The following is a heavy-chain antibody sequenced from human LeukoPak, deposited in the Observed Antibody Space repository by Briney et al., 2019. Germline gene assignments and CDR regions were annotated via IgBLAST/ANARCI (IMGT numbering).Heavy chain of an antibody. CDR3: ARGRGIAAAGYYYYYMDV. CDR2: IIPIFGTA. J-gene: IGHJ6*03. Sequence: SVKVSCKASGYTFTSYAISWVRQAPGQGLEWMGGIIPIFGTANYAQKFQGRVTITADESTSTAYMELSSLRSEDTAVYYCARGRGIAAAGYYYYYMDVWGKGTTVTISS. V-gene: IGHV1-69*13. CDR1: GYTFTSYA. D-gene: IGHD6-13*01.